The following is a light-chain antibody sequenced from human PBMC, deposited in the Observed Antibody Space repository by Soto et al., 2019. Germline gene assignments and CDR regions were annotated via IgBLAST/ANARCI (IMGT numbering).Light chain of an antibody. V-gene: IGLV2-14*02. CDR3: RSYTVDGAPYV. Sequence: QSALTQPASVSGSPGQSITISCTGTSSDVGSYNLVSWYQVHPGKAPKLIIYEGSKRPSGVSNRFSASKSGNTASLTISGLQAEDEADYYCRSYTVDGAPYVFGTGNKVTVL. CDR1: SSDVGSYNL. J-gene: IGLJ1*01. CDR2: EGS.